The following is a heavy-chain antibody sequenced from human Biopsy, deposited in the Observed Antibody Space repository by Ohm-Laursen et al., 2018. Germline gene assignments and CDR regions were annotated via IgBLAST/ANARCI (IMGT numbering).Heavy chain of an antibody. J-gene: IGHJ6*02. V-gene: IGHV4-34*01. CDR3: VRGVDYYDPYHYYALDV. D-gene: IGHD3-22*01. CDR1: GESFNGYY. Sequence: SQTLSLTCAVYGESFNGYYWGWIRQTPGKGLEWIGEINHSGRTNYNPYLKSRVTISVDTSKNQFSLKVRSVTAADTAVYYCVRGVDYYDPYHYYALDVWGQGTTVTVSS. CDR2: INHSGRT.